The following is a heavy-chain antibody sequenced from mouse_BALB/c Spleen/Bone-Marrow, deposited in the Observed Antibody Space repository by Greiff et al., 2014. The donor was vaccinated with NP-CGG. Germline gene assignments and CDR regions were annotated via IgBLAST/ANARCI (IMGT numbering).Heavy chain of an antibody. V-gene: IGHV5-9-3*01. CDR2: INSGGSYT. CDR3: ARGDWDEAMDY. J-gene: IGHJ4*01. Sequence: EVKLVESGGGLVKPGGSLKLSCAASGFTFSSYAMSWVRQTPEKRLEWVATINSGGSYTYYPDSVKGRFTISRDNAKNTLYLQMSSLRSEDTAMYYCARGDWDEAMDYWGQGTPVTVST. CDR1: GFTFSSYA. D-gene: IGHD4-1*01.